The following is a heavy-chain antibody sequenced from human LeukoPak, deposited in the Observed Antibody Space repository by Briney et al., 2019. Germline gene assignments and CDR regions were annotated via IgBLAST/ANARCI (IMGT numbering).Heavy chain of an antibody. Sequence: GGSLRLSCAASGFTFSTYSMNWVRQAPGRGLEWVSSISSSSSYIYYADSVKGRFTISRDNAKNSLFLQMNSLRAEDTAVYYCARATNGYDPFDYWGQGTLVAVSP. CDR3: ARATNGYDPFDY. J-gene: IGHJ4*02. CDR2: ISSSSSYI. CDR1: GFTFSTYS. V-gene: IGHV3-21*06. D-gene: IGHD5-12*01.